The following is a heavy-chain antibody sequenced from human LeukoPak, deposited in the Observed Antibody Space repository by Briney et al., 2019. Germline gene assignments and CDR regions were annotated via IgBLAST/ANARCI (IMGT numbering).Heavy chain of an antibody. D-gene: IGHD3-3*02. CDR1: GFTFTSYA. J-gene: IGHJ4*02. Sequence: GGSLRLSCAASGFTFTSYAMSWVRQAPGKGLEWVAVISYDGSNKYYADSVKGRFTISRDNSKNTLYLQMNSLRAEDTAVYYCAKDKDGTGLAIDYWGQGTLVTVSS. CDR3: AKDKDGTGLAIDY. V-gene: IGHV3-30*18. CDR2: ISYDGSNK.